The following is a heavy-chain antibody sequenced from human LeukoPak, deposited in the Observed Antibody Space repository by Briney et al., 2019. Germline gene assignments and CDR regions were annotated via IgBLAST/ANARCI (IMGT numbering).Heavy chain of an antibody. CDR2: INQDGSVK. V-gene: IGHV3-7*01. D-gene: IGHD6-6*01. CDR1: RFTFSNYW. Sequence: GGSLRLSCAASRFTFSNYWMSWVRQAPGEGLEWVANINQDGSVKYYVDFIKGRFTISRDNAKNSVFLQMNSLRADDTAVYYCARIGYSSSSLDYWGQGTLVTVSS. J-gene: IGHJ4*02. CDR3: ARIGYSSSSLDY.